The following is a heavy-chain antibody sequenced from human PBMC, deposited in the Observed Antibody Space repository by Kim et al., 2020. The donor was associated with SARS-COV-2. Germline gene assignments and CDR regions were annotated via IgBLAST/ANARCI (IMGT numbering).Heavy chain of an antibody. V-gene: IGHV1-69*01. Sequence: AQKFQGRVTITADESTSTAYMELSSLRSEDTAVYYCARAHSAVAGYYFDYWGQGTLVTVSS. CDR3: ARAHSAVAGYYFDY. D-gene: IGHD6-19*01. J-gene: IGHJ4*02.